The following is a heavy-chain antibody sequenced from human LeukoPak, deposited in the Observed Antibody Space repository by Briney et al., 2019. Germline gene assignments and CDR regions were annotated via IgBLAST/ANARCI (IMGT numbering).Heavy chain of an antibody. CDR1: GYSISSGYY. CDR2: IYHSGST. D-gene: IGHD3-22*01. V-gene: IGHV4-38-2*02. Sequence: PSETLSLTCTVSGYSISSGYYWGWIRQPPGKGLEWIGSIYHSGSTYYNPSLKSRVTISVDTSKNQFSLKLSSVTAADTAVYYCGRGGYYDSSGYYYEDWYFDLWGRGTLVTVSS. J-gene: IGHJ2*01. CDR3: GRGGYYDSSGYYYEDWYFDL.